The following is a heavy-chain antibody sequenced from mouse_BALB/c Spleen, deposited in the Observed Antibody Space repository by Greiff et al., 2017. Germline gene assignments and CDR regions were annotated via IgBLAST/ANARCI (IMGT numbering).Heavy chain of an antibody. D-gene: IGHD2-1*01. J-gene: IGHJ4*01. Sequence: EVKLQESGPGLVKPSQSLSLTCTVTGYSITSDYAWNWIRQFPGNKLEWMGYISYSGSTSYNPSLKSRISITRDTSKNQFFLQLNSVTTEDTATYYCARDVTLYYYAMDYWGQGTSVTVSS. CDR3: ARDVTLYYYAMDY. V-gene: IGHV3-2*02. CDR1: GYSITSDYA. CDR2: ISYSGST.